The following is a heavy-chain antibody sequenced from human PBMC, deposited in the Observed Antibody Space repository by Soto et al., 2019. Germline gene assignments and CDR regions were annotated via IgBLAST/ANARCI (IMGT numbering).Heavy chain of an antibody. J-gene: IGHJ4*02. Sequence: ESVGGVVQPGRSLRLSCAASGFTFSSYAMHWVRQAPGKGLEWVAVISYDGSNKYYADSVKGRFTISRDNSKNTLYLQMNSLRAEDTAVYYCAREGYYDILTGSYFDYWGQGTLVTVSS. CDR2: ISYDGSNK. D-gene: IGHD3-9*01. CDR1: GFTFSSYA. CDR3: AREGYYDILTGSYFDY. V-gene: IGHV3-30-3*01.